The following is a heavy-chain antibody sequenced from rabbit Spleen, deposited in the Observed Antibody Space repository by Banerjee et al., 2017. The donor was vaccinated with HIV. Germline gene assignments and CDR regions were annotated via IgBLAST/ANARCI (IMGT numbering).Heavy chain of an antibody. V-gene: IGHV1S45*01. CDR2: IYNGDGST. Sequence: QEQLVESGGGLVTPGASLTLTCKASGFPFSGSYYMCWVRQAPGKGLEWIACIYNGDGSTYYASWVNGRFTISKTSSTTVTLQMTSLTVADTATYFCVREAGYGGYGDANLWGQGTLVTVS. CDR3: VREAGYGGYGDANL. J-gene: IGHJ4*01. CDR1: GFPFSGSYY. D-gene: IGHD6-1*01.